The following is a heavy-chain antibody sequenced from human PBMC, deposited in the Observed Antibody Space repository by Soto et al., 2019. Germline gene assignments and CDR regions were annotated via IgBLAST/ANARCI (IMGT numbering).Heavy chain of an antibody. CDR3: AKEFLQDWGQDYYYGMDV. V-gene: IGHV3-23*01. CDR1: GFTFSNYA. CDR2: ISGSGVST. D-gene: IGHD7-27*01. Sequence: EVQVLESGGGLVQRGGSLRLSCAASGFTFSNYAMSWVRQAPGKGLEWVSSISGSGVSTYYADSVKGRFTISRDNSKNMRYLPVSSRRAEDTALYYCAKEFLQDWGQDYYYGMDVWGQGTTVTVSS. J-gene: IGHJ6*02.